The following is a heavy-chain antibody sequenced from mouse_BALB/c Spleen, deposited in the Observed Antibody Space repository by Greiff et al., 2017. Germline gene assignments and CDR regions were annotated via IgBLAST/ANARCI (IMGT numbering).Heavy chain of an antibody. J-gene: IGHJ3*01. CDR3: ASPDGYYEGFAY. V-gene: IGHV1S34*01. CDR1: GYSFTGYY. CDR2: ISCYNGAT. D-gene: IGHD2-3*01. Sequence: LVKTGASVKISCKASGYSFTGYYMHWVKQSHGKSLEWIGYISCYNGATSYNPKFKGKATFTVDTSSSTAYMQFNSLTSEDSAVYYCASPDGYYEGFAYWGQGTLVTVSA.